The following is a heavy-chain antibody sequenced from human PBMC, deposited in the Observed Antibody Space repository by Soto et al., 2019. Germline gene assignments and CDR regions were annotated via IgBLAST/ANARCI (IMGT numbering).Heavy chain of an antibody. J-gene: IGHJ1*01. CDR1: GADISDFS. CDR3: ARETGENWTYEAH. D-gene: IGHD1-7*01. V-gene: IGHV4-4*07. Sequence: PSETLSLTCRVSGADISDFSWSWIRQPAGKGLEWIGRITINGNTQKNPSFKSRVTMSVDTSRNHFSLNLQSATAADTALYYCARETGENWTYEAHWGPGTLVTVSS. CDR2: ITINGNT.